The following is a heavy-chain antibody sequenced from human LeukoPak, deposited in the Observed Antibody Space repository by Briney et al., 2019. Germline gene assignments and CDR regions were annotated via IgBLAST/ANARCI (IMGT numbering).Heavy chain of an antibody. V-gene: IGHV3-74*01. CDR2: INSEGSST. J-gene: IGHJ4*02. Sequence: GGSLRLSCAASGFTFSSYWMHWVRQAPGKGLVWVSRINSEGSSTSYADSVKGRFTISRDNAKNTLYLQMNSLRAEDTAVYYCAREVAGTGGGLDYWGQGTLVTVSS. CDR1: GFTFSSYW. D-gene: IGHD6-19*01. CDR3: AREVAGTGGGLDY.